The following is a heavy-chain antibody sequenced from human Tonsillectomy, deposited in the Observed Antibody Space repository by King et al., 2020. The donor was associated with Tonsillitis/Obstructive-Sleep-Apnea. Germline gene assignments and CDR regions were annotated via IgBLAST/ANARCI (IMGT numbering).Heavy chain of an antibody. D-gene: IGHD6-19*01. CDR1: GGSISSYY. CDR3: ARVIAVEGHYYYYYGMDV. V-gene: IGHV4-59*01. Sequence: LQLQESGPGLVKPSETLSLTCTVSGGSISSYYWSWIRQPPGKGLEWIGYIYYSGSTNYNPSLKSRVTISVDTSKNQFSLKLSSVTAADTAVYYCARVIAVEGHYYYYYGMDVWGQGTTVTVSS. CDR2: IYYSGST. J-gene: IGHJ6*02.